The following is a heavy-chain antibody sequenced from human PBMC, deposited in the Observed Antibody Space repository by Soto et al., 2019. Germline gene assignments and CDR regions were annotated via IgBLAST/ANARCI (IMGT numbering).Heavy chain of an antibody. CDR2: INHSGST. Sequence: PSETLSLTCAVYGGSFSGYYWSWIRQPPGKGLEWIGEINHSGSTNYNPSLKSRVTISVDTSKNQSSLKLSSVTAADTAVYYCARAGDILTGYSPKEIDYWGQGTLVTVSS. CDR1: GGSFSGYY. V-gene: IGHV4-34*01. D-gene: IGHD3-9*01. CDR3: ARAGDILTGYSPKEIDY. J-gene: IGHJ4*02.